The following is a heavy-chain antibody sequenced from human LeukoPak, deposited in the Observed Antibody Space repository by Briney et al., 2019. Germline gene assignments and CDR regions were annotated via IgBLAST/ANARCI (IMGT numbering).Heavy chain of an antibody. V-gene: IGHV3-23*01. J-gene: IGHJ6*02. CDR2: ISGSGGST. D-gene: IGHD1-26*01. CDR3: ARDHVVGATYYYYGMDV. Sequence: SGGSLRLSCAASGFTFSSYAMSWVRQAPGKGLEWVSAISGSGGSTYYADSVKGRFTISRDNSKNTLYMQMSSLRAEDTAVYYCARDHVVGATYYYYGMDVWGQGTTVTVSS. CDR1: GFTFSSYA.